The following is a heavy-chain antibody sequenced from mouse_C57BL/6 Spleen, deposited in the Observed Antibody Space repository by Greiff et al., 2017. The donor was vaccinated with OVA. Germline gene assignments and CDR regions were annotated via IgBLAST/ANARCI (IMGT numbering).Heavy chain of an antibody. CDR1: GYTFTDYY. CDR2: INPNNGGT. J-gene: IGHJ2*01. V-gene: IGHV1-26*01. CDR3: ARGFLDY. Sequence: EVKLVESGPELVKPGASVKISCKASGYTFTDYYMNWVKQSHGKSLEWIGDINPNNGGTSYNQKFKGKATLTVDKSSSTAYMELRSLTSEDSAVYYCARGFLDYWGQGTTLTVSS.